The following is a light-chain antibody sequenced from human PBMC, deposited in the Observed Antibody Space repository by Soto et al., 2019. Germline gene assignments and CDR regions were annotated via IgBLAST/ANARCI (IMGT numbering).Light chain of an antibody. Sequence: QSALTQPASVSGSPGQSITISCTGTSSDVGAYNYVSWYQQHPGKAPKVMIYEVSNRPSGVSNRFSGSKSGNTASLTISGLQAEDEADYYCNSYTSSSTRVFGGGTKVTVL. V-gene: IGLV2-14*01. CDR1: SSDVGAYNY. J-gene: IGLJ3*02. CDR2: EVS. CDR3: NSYTSSSTRV.